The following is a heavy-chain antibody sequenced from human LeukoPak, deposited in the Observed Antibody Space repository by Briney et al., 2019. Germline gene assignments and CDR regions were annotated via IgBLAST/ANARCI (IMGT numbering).Heavy chain of an antibody. CDR1: DDPIRNSDC. D-gene: IGHD6-19*01. Sequence: SGTLALTCAVSDDPIRNSDCWRWIRRARGKALEWIGETSHGGVSHYNPSLKSRVTISLDKSKNQFSLNLNSVTAADTAVYYCARNRPSGWLFDYWGQGILVTVSS. CDR3: ARNRPSGWLFDY. V-gene: IGHV4-4*02. J-gene: IGHJ4*02. CDR2: TSHGGVS.